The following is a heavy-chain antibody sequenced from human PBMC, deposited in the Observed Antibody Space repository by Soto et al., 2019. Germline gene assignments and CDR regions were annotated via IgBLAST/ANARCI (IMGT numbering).Heavy chain of an antibody. CDR1: GYTFTSYG. D-gene: IGHD1-26*01. CDR3: ARDMGELGSYYAYYYYYGMDV. Sequence: QVQLVQSGAEVKKPGASVKVSCKASGYTFTSYGISWVRQAPGQGLEWMGWISAYNGNTNYAQKLQSRVTMTTDTTTSTAYMELRSLRSDDTAVYYCARDMGELGSYYAYYYYYGMDVWGQGTTVTVSS. V-gene: IGHV1-18*01. J-gene: IGHJ6*02. CDR2: ISAYNGNT.